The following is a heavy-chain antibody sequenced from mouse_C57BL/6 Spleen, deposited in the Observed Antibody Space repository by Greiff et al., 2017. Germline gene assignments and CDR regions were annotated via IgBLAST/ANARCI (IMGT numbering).Heavy chain of an antibody. Sequence: DVKLVESEGGLVQPGSSMKLSCTASGFTFSDYYMAWVRQVPEKGLEWVANINYDGSSTSYLDSLKSCFSISRYNAKNILYLQMSSLKSEDTATYYWARGSYWYFDVWGTGTTVTVSS. CDR1: GFTFSDYY. J-gene: IGHJ1*03. V-gene: IGHV5-16*01. CDR2: INYDGSST. CDR3: ARGSYWYFDV.